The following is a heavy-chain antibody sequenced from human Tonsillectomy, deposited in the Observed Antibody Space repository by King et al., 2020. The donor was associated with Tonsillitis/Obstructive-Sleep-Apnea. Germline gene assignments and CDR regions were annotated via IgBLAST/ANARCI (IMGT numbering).Heavy chain of an antibody. CDR1: GFTFSNAW. Sequence: QLVQSGGGLVKPGGSLRLSCAASGFTFSNAWMSWVRQAPGKGLEWVGRIKSKTDGGTTDYAAPVKGRFTISRDDSKNTLYLQMNSLKTEDTAVYYCTYSYDDFWSGQTSDYWGQGTLVTVSS. CDR3: TYSYDDFWSGQTSDY. V-gene: IGHV3-15*01. CDR2: IKSKTDGGTT. D-gene: IGHD3-3*01. J-gene: IGHJ4*02.